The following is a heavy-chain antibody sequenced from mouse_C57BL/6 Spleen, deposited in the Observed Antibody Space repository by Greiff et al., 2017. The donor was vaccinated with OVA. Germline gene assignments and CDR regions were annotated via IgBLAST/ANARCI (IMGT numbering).Heavy chain of an antibody. V-gene: IGHV1-82*01. J-gene: IGHJ2*01. CDR3: ARRDDYDHY. D-gene: IGHD2-4*01. Sequence: VQLQQSGPELVKPGASVKISCKASGYAFSSSWMNWVKQRPGKGLEWIGRIYPGDGDTNYNGKFKGKATLTADKSSSTAYMQLSSLTSEDSAVYFCARRDDYDHYWGQGTTLTVAS. CDR1: GYAFSSSW. CDR2: IYPGDGDT.